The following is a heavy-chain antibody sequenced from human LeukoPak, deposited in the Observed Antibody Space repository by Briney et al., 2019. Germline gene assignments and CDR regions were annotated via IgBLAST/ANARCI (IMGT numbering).Heavy chain of an antibody. Sequence: GGSLRLSCAASGFTYSNYCMHWVRQPPGKGLEWVSVIYSGGSTYSAGSVKGRFTISRDNSKNTLYLQMNSLRAEDTAVYYCARGALQGNWGQGTLVTVSS. D-gene: IGHD3-10*01. V-gene: IGHV3-66*01. CDR1: GFTYSNYC. CDR2: IYSGGST. CDR3: ARGALQGN. J-gene: IGHJ4*02.